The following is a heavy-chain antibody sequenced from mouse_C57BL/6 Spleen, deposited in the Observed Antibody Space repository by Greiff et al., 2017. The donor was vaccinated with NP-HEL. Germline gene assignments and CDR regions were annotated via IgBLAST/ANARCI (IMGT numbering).Heavy chain of an antibody. D-gene: IGHD1-1*01. V-gene: IGHV14-4*01. CDR1: GFNIKDDY. J-gene: IGHJ2*01. CDR2: IDPENGDT. CDR3: TPYGSPVY. Sequence: EVQLQQSGAELVRPGASVKLSCTASGFNIKDDYMHWVKQRPEQGLEWIGWIDPENGDTEYASKFQGKATITADTSSNTAYLQLSSLTSEDTAVYYCTPYGSPVYWGQGTTLTVSS.